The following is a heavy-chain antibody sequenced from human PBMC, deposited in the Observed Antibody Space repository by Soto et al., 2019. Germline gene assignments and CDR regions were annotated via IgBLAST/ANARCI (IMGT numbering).Heavy chain of an antibody. CDR2: IWYDGSNK. D-gene: IGHD3-10*01. CDR3: ARDKWFGGGDLDY. CDR1: GFTFSSYG. Sequence: GGSLRLSCAASGFTFSSYGMHWVRQAPGKGLEWVAVIWYDGSNKYYADSVKGRFTISRDNSKNTLYLQMNSLRAEDTAVYYCARDKWFGGGDLDYWGQGTLVTSPQ. J-gene: IGHJ4*02. V-gene: IGHV3-33*01.